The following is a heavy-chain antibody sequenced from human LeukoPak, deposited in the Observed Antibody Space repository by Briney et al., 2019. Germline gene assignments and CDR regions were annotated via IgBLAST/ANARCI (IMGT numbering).Heavy chain of an antibody. CDR1: GVSFSTYY. V-gene: IGHV4-34*01. CDR3: ARQLYGSDY. CDR2: VNHSGYT. Sequence: SETLSLTCDVSGVSFSTYYWSGIRQSPEKGLEWIGEVNHSGYTNYNPSLKGRVTISVDTSKNQFSLKLSSVTAADTAVYYCARQLYGSDYWGQGTLVTVSS. J-gene: IGHJ4*02. D-gene: IGHD4-17*01.